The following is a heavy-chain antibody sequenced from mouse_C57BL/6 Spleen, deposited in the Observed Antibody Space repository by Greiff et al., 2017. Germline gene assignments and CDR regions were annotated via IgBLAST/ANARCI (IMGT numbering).Heavy chain of an antibody. Sequence: QVQLQQPGTELVKPGASVKLSCKASGYTFTSYWMHWVKQRPGQGLEWIGNINPSNGGTNYNEKFKSKATLTVDKSSSTAYMQLSSLTSEDSAVYYCARVDSSGYYPYYFDYWGQGTTLTVSS. CDR3: ARVDSSGYYPYYFDY. V-gene: IGHV1-53*01. CDR1: GYTFTSYW. J-gene: IGHJ2*01. D-gene: IGHD3-2*02. CDR2: INPSNGGT.